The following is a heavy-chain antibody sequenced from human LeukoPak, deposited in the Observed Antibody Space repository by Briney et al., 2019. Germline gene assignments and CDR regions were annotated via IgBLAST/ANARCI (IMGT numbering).Heavy chain of an antibody. Sequence: PSETLSLTCTVSGGSISSGGYYWSWIRQHPGKGLEWIGYIYYSGSTYYNPSLKSRVTISVDTSKHQFSLKLSSVTAADTAVYYCARAFCAFRRCITIFGVVTHDAFDIWGQGTMVTVSS. CDR1: GGSISSGGYY. V-gene: IGHV4-31*03. J-gene: IGHJ3*02. CDR2: IYYSGST. CDR3: ARAFCAFRRCITIFGVVTHDAFDI. D-gene: IGHD3-3*01.